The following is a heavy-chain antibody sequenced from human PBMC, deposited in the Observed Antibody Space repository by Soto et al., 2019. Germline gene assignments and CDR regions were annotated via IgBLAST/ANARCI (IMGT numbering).Heavy chain of an antibody. J-gene: IGHJ2*01. CDR3: AREMGHQSGSSHFWYFDV. CDR1: GDSINSASHY. Sequence: QVHLQESGPGLVKPFQTLSLSCTVSGDSINSASHYWSWIRHPPGKVLEWNGFIYYSGTTFYHPSLKRRITITIDTSKNQFFLNVTSVTAADTAVYYCAREMGHQSGSSHFWYFDVWGRGTQVTVSS. V-gene: IGHV4-31*03. D-gene: IGHD6-6*01. CDR2: IYYSGTT.